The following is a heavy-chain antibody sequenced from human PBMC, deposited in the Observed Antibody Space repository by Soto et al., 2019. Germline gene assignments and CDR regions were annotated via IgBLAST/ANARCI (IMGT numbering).Heavy chain of an antibody. CDR3: ARDIRWLGSQFDY. D-gene: IGHD4-17*01. J-gene: IGHJ4*02. CDR1: GFTFSDYY. V-gene: IGHV3-11*01. CDR2: ISSSGSTI. Sequence: GESLKISCAASGFTFSDYYMSWIRQAPGKGLEWVSYISSSGSTIYYADSVKGRFTISRDNAKNSLYLQMNSLRAEDTAVYYCARDIRWLGSQFDYWGQGTLVTVSS.